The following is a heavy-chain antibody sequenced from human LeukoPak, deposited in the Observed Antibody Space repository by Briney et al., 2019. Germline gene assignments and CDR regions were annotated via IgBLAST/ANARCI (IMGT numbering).Heavy chain of an antibody. CDR1: GFTFSTYW. V-gene: IGHV3-7*01. CDR3: AREKLDTRGYVDY. J-gene: IGHJ4*02. Sequence: PGGSLRLSCAGSGFTFSTYWMSWVRQAPGKGLDWVANIKQDGTDKYYVDPVKGRFTISRDNAKNLLYLQMNSLRAEDTAVYYCAREKLDTRGYVDYWGQGTLVTVSS. CDR2: IKQDGTDK. D-gene: IGHD3-22*01.